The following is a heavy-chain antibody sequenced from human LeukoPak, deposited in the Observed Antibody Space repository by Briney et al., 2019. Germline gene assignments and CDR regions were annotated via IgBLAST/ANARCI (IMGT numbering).Heavy chain of an antibody. CDR3: ARDRRTTYYYYYGMDV. J-gene: IGHJ6*02. V-gene: IGHV3-48*03. Sequence: PGGSLRLFCAASGFTFSSYEMNWVRQAPGKGLEWVPYISSSGSTIYYADSVKGRFTISRDNAKNSLYLQMNSLRAEDTAVYYCARDRRTTYYYYYGMDVWGQGTTVTVSS. CDR2: ISSSGSTI. CDR1: GFTFSSYE. D-gene: IGHD4-17*01.